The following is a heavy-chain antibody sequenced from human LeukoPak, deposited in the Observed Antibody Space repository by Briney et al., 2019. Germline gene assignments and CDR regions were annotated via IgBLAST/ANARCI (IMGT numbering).Heavy chain of an antibody. J-gene: IGHJ4*02. CDR3: VKGRAVAGRFDY. CDR1: EFTFSSYS. CDR2: ISGNGGST. Sequence: PGGSLRLSCSASEFTFSSYSMHWVRQAPGKGLQYVSGISGNGGSTYYADSVKGRFTISRDNSKNMLYLQMSSLRTEDTAVYSCVKGRAVAGRFDYWGQGTLVTVSS. V-gene: IGHV3-64D*06. D-gene: IGHD6-19*01.